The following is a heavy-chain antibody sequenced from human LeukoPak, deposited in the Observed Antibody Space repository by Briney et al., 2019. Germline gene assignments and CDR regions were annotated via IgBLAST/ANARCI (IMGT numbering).Heavy chain of an antibody. J-gene: IGHJ4*02. CDR3: ARASIAARPDLGALDY. CDR1: GYTFTSYY. Sequence: GASVKVSCKASGYTFTSYYMHWVRQAPGQGLEWMGIINPSGGSTSYAQKFQGRVTMTRDMSTSTVYMELSSLRSEDTAVYYCARASIAARPDLGALDYWGQGTLVTVSS. CDR2: INPSGGST. V-gene: IGHV1-46*01. D-gene: IGHD6-6*01.